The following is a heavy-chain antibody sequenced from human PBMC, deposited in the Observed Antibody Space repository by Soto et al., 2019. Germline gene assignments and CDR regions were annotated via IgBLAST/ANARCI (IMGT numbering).Heavy chain of an antibody. J-gene: IGHJ6*02. D-gene: IGHD3-10*01. Sequence: SETLSLTCTVSGGSISSYYWCWIRQPPGKGLEWIGYIYYSGSTNYNPSLKSRVTRSVDTSKNQFSLKLSSVTAADTAVYYCARQSLSSYYYYYGMHVWGEGTTVTV. CDR3: ARQSLSSYYYYYGMHV. CDR2: IYYSGST. V-gene: IGHV4-59*08. CDR1: GGSISSYY.